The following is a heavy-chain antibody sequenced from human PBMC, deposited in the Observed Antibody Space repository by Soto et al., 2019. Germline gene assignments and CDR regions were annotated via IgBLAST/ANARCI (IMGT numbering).Heavy chain of an antibody. D-gene: IGHD6-13*01. J-gene: IGHJ6*02. CDR3: GRHRYSSSWYSFGYYHGFDV. CDR2: IYYSGST. Sequence: PSETLSLTCTVSGGSISSYYWSWIRQPPGKGLEWIGYIYYSGSTNYNPSLKSRVTISVDTSKNQFSLKLSSVTAADTAVYYCGRHRYSSSWYSFGYYHGFDVWGQGTTVTVSS. V-gene: IGHV4-59*08. CDR1: GGSISSYY.